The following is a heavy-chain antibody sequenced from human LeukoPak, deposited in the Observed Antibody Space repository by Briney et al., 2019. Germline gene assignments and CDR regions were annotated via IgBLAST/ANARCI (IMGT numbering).Heavy chain of an antibody. CDR3: ASGRYDFWSGVDYYYYGMDV. Sequence: GGSLRLSCAASGFTFSDYYMSWIRQAPGKGLEWVSYISSSGSTIYYADPVKGRFTISRDNAKNSLYLQMNRLRAEDTAVYYCASGRYDFWSGVDYYYYGMDVWGQGTTVTVSS. D-gene: IGHD3-3*01. CDR1: GFTFSDYY. V-gene: IGHV3-11*01. CDR2: ISSSGSTI. J-gene: IGHJ6*02.